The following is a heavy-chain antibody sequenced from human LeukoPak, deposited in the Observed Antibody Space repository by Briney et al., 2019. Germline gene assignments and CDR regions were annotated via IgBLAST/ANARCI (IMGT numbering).Heavy chain of an antibody. J-gene: IGHJ4*02. CDR1: GFTFSSYE. Sequence: QSGGSLSLSCAASGFTFSSYEMNWVRQAPGKGLEWVSYISSSGSTIYYADSVKGRFTISRDNAKNSLYLQMNSLRAEDTAVYYCARGRGYSGSPYYFDYWGQGTLVTVSS. V-gene: IGHV3-48*03. CDR3: ARGRGYSGSPYYFDY. CDR2: ISSSGSTI. D-gene: IGHD1-26*01.